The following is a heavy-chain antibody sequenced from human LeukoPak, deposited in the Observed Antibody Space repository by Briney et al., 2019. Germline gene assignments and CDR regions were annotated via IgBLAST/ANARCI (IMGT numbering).Heavy chain of an antibody. J-gene: IGHJ6*02. CDR2: INHSGST. Sequence: SETLSLTCAVYGGSFSGYYWSWIRQPPGKGLEWIGEINHSGSTNYNPSLKSRVTISVDTSKNQFSLKLSSVTAADTAVYYCARHMPTDYYDSSGDYYGMDVWGQGTTVTVSS. CDR1: GGSFSGYY. V-gene: IGHV4-34*01. D-gene: IGHD3-22*01. CDR3: ARHMPTDYYDSSGDYYGMDV.